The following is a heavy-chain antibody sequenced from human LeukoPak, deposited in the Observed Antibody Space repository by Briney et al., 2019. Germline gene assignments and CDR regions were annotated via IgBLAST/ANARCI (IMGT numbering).Heavy chain of an antibody. CDR3: ATYRNSGTWFQFHH. D-gene: IGHD5-12*01. J-gene: IGHJ1*01. Sequence: SETLSLTCTVSGGSISSYYWSWIRQPPGKGLEWIGYIYYSGSTNYNPSLKSRVTISVDTSKNQFSLKLSSVTVADTAIYYCATYRNSGTWFQFHHWGQGTLATVSS. CDR2: IYYSGST. V-gene: IGHV4-59*12. CDR1: GGSISSYY.